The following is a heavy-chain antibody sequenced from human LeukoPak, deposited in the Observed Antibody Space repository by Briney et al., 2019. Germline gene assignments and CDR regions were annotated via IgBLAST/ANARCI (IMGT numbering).Heavy chain of an antibody. Sequence: GGSLRLSCSASGFTFSTYAMHWVRQAPGKGLEYVSLISNNGGTTYYADSVKDRFTISRDNSKNTLYLQMSSLRAEDTAVYYCVRPLYYDPTNDAFDIWGQGTLVTVSS. CDR2: ISNNGGTT. J-gene: IGHJ3*02. D-gene: IGHD3-22*01. CDR3: VRPLYYDPTNDAFDI. CDR1: GFTFSTYA. V-gene: IGHV3-64D*06.